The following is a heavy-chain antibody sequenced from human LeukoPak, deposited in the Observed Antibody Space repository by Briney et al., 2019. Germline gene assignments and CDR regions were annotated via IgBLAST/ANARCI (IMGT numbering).Heavy chain of an antibody. V-gene: IGHV3-21*01. CDR3: ARDGSDIVLMD. Sequence: GGSLRLSCAASGFTFSSYSMNWIRQAPGKGLEWVSSISSSSSYIYYADSVKGRFTISRDNAKNSLYLQMNSLRAEDTAVYYCARDGSDIVLMDWGQGTLVTVSS. D-gene: IGHD2-8*01. J-gene: IGHJ4*02. CDR1: GFTFSSYS. CDR2: ISSSSSYI.